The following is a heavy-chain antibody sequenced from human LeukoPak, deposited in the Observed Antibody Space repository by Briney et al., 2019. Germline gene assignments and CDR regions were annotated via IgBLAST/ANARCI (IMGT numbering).Heavy chain of an antibody. Sequence: PSETLSLTCTVSGGSISSYYWSWIRQPPGKGLEWIGYIYYSGSTNYNPSLKSRVTISVDTSKNQFSLKLSSVTAADTAVYYCARLGYDFWSGYLDAFDIWGQGTMVTVSS. D-gene: IGHD3-3*01. V-gene: IGHV4-59*08. J-gene: IGHJ3*02. CDR3: ARLGYDFWSGYLDAFDI. CDR2: IYYSGST. CDR1: GGSISSYY.